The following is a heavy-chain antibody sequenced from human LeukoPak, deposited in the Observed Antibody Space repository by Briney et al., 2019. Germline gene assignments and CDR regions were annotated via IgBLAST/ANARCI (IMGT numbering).Heavy chain of an antibody. CDR2: INPNSGGT. J-gene: IGHJ5*02. D-gene: IGHD6-19*01. V-gene: IGHV1-2*02. CDR3: ARDLSGYSSGWRRNWFDP. Sequence: ASVKVSCKASGYTFTSYGITWVRQAPGQGLEWMGWINPNSGGTNYAQKFQGRVTMTRDTSISTAYMELSRLRSDDTAVYYCARDLSGYSSGWRRNWFDPWGQGTLVTVSS. CDR1: GYTFTSYG.